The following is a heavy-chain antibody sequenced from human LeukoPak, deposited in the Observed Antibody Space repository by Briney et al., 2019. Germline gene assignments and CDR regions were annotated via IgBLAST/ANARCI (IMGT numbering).Heavy chain of an antibody. D-gene: IGHD4-17*01. CDR2: IYYSGSS. V-gene: IGHV4-59*08. J-gene: IGHJ5*02. CDR1: GVSIRSDY. Sequence: PETLSLTCAVSGVSIRSDYWSWIRLPPGEGLEWIGYIYYSGSSNYNPSLKSPVTMSVHTSKNQFSLKLTSVTAADTAVYCCARRLRQNLFDPWGEGTLVTVSS. CDR3: ARRLRQNLFDP.